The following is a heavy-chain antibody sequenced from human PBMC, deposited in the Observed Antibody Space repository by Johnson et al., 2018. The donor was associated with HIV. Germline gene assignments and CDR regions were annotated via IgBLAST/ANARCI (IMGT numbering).Heavy chain of an antibody. V-gene: IGHV3-30*04. CDR1: GFTFSNYA. CDR3: ARRDNDAFDI. CDR2: ISYDGSNK. Sequence: QVQLVESGGGVVQPGRSLRLSCAASGFTFSNYAMHWVRQAPGKGLEWVAVISYDGSNKYYADSVKGRFTISRDNSKNTLYLQMNSLRAEDTAVYYCARRDNDAFDIWGQGTMVTVSS. J-gene: IGHJ3*02.